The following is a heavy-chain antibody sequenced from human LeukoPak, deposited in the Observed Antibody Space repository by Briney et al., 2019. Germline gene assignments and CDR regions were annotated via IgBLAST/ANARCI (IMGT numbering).Heavy chain of an antibody. D-gene: IGHD3-9*01. CDR1: GGSISSSSYY. J-gene: IGHJ5*02. CDR2: IYYSGST. V-gene: IGHV4-39*07. CDR3: AREGMYYDILTGFFPKWFDP. Sequence: SETLSLTCTVSGGSISSSSYYWGWIRQPPGKGLEWIGSIYYSGSTYYNPSLKSRVTISVDTSKNQFSLKLSSVTAADTAVYYCAREGMYYDILTGFFPKWFDPWGQGTLVTVSS.